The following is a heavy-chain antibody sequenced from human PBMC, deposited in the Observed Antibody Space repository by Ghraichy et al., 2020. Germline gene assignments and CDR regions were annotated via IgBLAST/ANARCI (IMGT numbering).Heavy chain of an antibody. CDR3: ATGVFSDGGYNWFDP. CDR1: GYTLTELS. Sequence: ASVKVSCKVSGYTLTELSMHWVRQAPGKGLEWMGGFDPEDGETIYAQKFQGRVTMTEDTSTDTAYMELSSLRSEDTAVYYCATGVFSDGGYNWFDPWGQGTLVTVSS. J-gene: IGHJ5*02. D-gene: IGHD4-23*01. V-gene: IGHV1-24*01. CDR2: FDPEDGET.